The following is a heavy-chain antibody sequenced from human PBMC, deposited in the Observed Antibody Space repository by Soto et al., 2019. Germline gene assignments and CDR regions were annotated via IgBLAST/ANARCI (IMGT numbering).Heavy chain of an antibody. Sequence: ASVKVSCKASGGTFSSYAISWVRQAPGQGLEWMGGIIPIFGTANYAQKFQGRVTITADKSTSTAYMELSSLRSEDTAVYYCAREPDYGDYYRAYGMDVWGQGTTVTVS. D-gene: IGHD4-17*01. J-gene: IGHJ6*02. CDR1: GGTFSSYA. CDR3: AREPDYGDYYRAYGMDV. CDR2: IIPIFGTA. V-gene: IGHV1-69*06.